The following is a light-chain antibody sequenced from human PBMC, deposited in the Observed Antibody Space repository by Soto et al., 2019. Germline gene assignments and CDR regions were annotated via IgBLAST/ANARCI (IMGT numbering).Light chain of an antibody. Sequence: EIVLTQSPGTLSLSPGERATLSCRASQSVSSSHLAWYQQKPGQAPRLLIYGASSRATGIPDRFSGSGSATEFTLIISRLEPEDFAMYYCQQYSTSWTF. CDR2: GAS. J-gene: IGKJ1*01. CDR1: QSVSSSH. V-gene: IGKV3-20*01. CDR3: QQYSTSWT.